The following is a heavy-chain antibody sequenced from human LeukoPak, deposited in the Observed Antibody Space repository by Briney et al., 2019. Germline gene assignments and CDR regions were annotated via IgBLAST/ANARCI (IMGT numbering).Heavy chain of an antibody. D-gene: IGHD5-18*01. CDR1: GFSVSSNY. V-gene: IGHV3-53*01. CDR3: ARYHTALNY. Sequence: GGSLRLSCAASGFSVSSNYMTWVRQAPGKGLEWVSVIYSGGSTYYADSVKGRFTISRDNSKNTLYLQMNNVRVEDTAVYFCARYHTALNYWGQGTLVTASS. CDR2: IYSGGST. J-gene: IGHJ4*02.